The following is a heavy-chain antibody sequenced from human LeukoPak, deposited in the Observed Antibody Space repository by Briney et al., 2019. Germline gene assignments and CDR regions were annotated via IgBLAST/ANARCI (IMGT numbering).Heavy chain of an antibody. J-gene: IGHJ5*02. CDR2: ISAYNGNT. CDR3: ARDGYSYGLNWFDP. CDR1: GYTFTIYG. D-gene: IGHD5-18*01. V-gene: IGHV1-18*04. Sequence: ASVNVSLKASGYTFTIYGISWVRQAPGQGLEGMGWISAYNGNTNYAQKLQGRVTMTTDTSTSTAYMELRSLRSDDTAVYYCARDGYSYGLNWFDPWGQGTLVTVSS.